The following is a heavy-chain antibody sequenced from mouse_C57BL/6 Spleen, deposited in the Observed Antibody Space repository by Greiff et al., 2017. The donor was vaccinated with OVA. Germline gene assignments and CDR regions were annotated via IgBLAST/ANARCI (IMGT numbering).Heavy chain of an antibody. CDR3: ARGPPITTVVPYYFDY. CDR1: RYTFPRYW. J-gene: IGHJ2*01. Sequence: QVQLQQPGAELVTPGASVPLSCTASRYTFPRYWLPRVTPRPGRGLARIGRRDPNSGGKKYKEKVKSKATLTVDKPSSTAYMQLSSLTSEDSAVYYCARGPPITTVVPYYFDYWGQGTTLTVSS. CDR2: RDPNSGGK. D-gene: IGHD1-1*01. V-gene: IGHV1-72*01.